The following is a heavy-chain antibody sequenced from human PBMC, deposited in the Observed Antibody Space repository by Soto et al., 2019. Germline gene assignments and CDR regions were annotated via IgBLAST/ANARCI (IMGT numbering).Heavy chain of an antibody. Sequence: QMKLVQSGAEVKEPGASVRISCKASGYIFTRYYMYWVRQAPGQGIEWMGIINPAGGAANYAQKLQGRVTMTGDTSTSTVYMELRSLRSDDTATYYCARDANGYGMDVWGQGTTVTVSS. CDR3: ARDANGYGMDV. J-gene: IGHJ6*02. CDR1: GYIFTRYY. V-gene: IGHV1-46*04. CDR2: INPAGGAA.